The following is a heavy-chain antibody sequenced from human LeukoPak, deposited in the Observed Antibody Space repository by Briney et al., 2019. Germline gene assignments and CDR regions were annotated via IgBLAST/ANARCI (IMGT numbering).Heavy chain of an antibody. Sequence: VGSLRLSCAASGFTFSSYTMNWVRQAPGKGLEWVSFISSSDTYIYYAGSVKGRFTISKDNAKNSLYVQMNSLRAEDTAVYYCAKGGTYSFDYWGQGTLVTVCS. J-gene: IGHJ4*02. V-gene: IGHV3-21*01. CDR1: GFTFSSYT. CDR2: ISSSDTYI. D-gene: IGHD1-26*01. CDR3: AKGGTYSFDY.